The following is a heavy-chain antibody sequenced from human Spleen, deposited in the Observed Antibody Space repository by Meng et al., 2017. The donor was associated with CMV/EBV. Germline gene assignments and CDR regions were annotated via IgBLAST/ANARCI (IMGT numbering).Heavy chain of an antibody. CDR3: ARIERRRILKYCGSDCSTTDY. V-gene: IGHV6-1*01. J-gene: IGHJ4*02. CDR2: TYYKSKWYN. CDR1: A. D-gene: IGHD2-21*02. Sequence: AWNWIRQSPSRGLEWLGRTYYKSKWYNDYAVSVKSRITINPDTSKNQFSLQLNSVTAADTAVYYCARIERRRILKYCGSDCSTTDYWGQGTLVTVSS.